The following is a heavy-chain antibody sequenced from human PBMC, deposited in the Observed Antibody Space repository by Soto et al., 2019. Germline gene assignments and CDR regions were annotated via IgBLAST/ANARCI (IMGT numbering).Heavy chain of an antibody. V-gene: IGHV1-8*01. J-gene: IGHJ4*02. CDR2: MNSNSGNT. Sequence: QVQLVQSGAEVKKPGASVKVSCKASGYTFTSYDINWVRQATGQGLEWMGWMNSNSGNTGYAQKFQGRVTMPRNTSMSTADMELSSLRSEDTAVYYCAREGGSSSWYTPFDYWGQGTLVTVSS. CDR3: AREGGSSSWYTPFDY. D-gene: IGHD6-13*01. CDR1: GYTFTSYD.